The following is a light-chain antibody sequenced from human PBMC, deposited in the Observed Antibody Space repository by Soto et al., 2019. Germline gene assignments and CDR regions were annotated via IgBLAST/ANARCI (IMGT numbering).Light chain of an antibody. CDR1: QSVRNY. V-gene: IGKV3-20*01. Sequence: EILLTQSPATLSLSPGERATLSCRASQSVRNYLAWYQQKPGQAPRLLIYGETFRATGIPDRFSGSGSGTDFTLTINRLEPEDFAVYYCQWSGGSVSFGGGTKVDIK. CDR3: QWSGGSVS. J-gene: IGKJ4*01. CDR2: GET.